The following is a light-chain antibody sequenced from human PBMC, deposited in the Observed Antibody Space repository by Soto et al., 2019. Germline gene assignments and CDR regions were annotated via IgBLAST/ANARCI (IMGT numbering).Light chain of an antibody. J-gene: IGKJ3*01. V-gene: IGKV1-33*01. CDR2: DAS. CDR1: QDISNF. Sequence: DIQMTQSPSSLSASVGDRVTITCQASQDISNFLNWYQQKPGKAPKLLIYDASNLETGVPSRFSGSVSGTDFTFTISSLQPEEIATYYCQQYDNLFTFGPGTKVDIK. CDR3: QQYDNLFT.